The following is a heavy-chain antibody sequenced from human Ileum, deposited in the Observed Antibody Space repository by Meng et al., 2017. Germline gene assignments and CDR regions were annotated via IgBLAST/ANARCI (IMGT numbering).Heavy chain of an antibody. Sequence: QLQLQESGPGLVKPSETLSLTCTVAGGSISSSSHCCDWIRQPPGKGLEWIGSICYSGNTYYNPSLKSRVSMSVDTSKKQISMKLNSVTAADTAVYYCARRTGEVDLLDYWGQGTLVTVSS. CDR3: ARRTGEVDLLDY. V-gene: IGHV4-39*01. D-gene: IGHD7-27*01. J-gene: IGHJ4*02. CDR1: GGSISSSSHC. CDR2: ICYSGNT.